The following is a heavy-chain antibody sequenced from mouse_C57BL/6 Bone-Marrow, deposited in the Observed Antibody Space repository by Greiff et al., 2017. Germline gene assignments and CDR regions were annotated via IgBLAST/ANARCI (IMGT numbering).Heavy chain of an antibody. D-gene: IGHD2-4*01. Sequence: HVHLQQSGAELARPGASVKLSCKASGYTFTSYGISWVKQRTGQGLEWIGEIYPRSGNTYYNEKFKGKATLTADKSSSTAYMELRSLISEDSAVYFCARDDYDVFAYWGQGTLVTVSA. CDR2: IYPRSGNT. CDR3: ARDDYDVFAY. CDR1: GYTFTSYG. J-gene: IGHJ3*01. V-gene: IGHV1-81*01.